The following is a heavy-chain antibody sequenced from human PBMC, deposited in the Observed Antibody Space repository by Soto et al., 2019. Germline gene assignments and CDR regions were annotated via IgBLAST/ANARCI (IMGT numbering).Heavy chain of an antibody. J-gene: IGHJ6*02. CDR2: ISGGGIT. V-gene: IGHV3-23*01. CDR3: AKDQEGQWLVRDYYYGMDV. CDR1: GFTFSSYA. D-gene: IGHD6-19*01. Sequence: GGSLRLSCAASGFTFSSYAMSWVRQASGKGLEWVSVISGGGITHYANSVKGRFTISRDNSKNTLYLQMNSLRAEDTAVYYCAKDQEGQWLVRDYYYGMDVWGQGTTVTVSS.